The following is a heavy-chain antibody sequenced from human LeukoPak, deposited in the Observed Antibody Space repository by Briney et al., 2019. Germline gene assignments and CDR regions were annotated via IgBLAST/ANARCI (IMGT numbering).Heavy chain of an antibody. D-gene: IGHD3-10*01. CDR1: GFTFSSYA. CDR3: AKAPPLVLLWFGESPPFDY. J-gene: IGHJ4*02. V-gene: IGHV3-23*01. Sequence: GGSLRLSCAASGFTFSSYAMSWVRQAPGKGLEWVSTIRGSGGSTYYADSVKGRFTISRDNSKNTLYLQMNSLRAEDTAVYYCAKAPPLVLLWFGESPPFDYWGQGTLVTVSS. CDR2: IRGSGGST.